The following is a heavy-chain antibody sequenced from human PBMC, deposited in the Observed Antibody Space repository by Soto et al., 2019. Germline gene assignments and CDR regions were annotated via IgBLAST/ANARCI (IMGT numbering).Heavy chain of an antibody. J-gene: IGHJ4*02. D-gene: IGHD1-26*01. CDR2: VWTSGST. CDR3: ARMVGAAYYFDF. V-gene: IGHV4-4*07. Sequence: QVQLQESGPGLVKPSETLSLTCNVSGGSMSRYYWSWIRQPAGKGLEWIGRVWTSGSTNYNPSLKSRVTMSIDTSNNHFSLKLNSVTAADTAVYYCARMVGAAYYFDFWGQGTLVTVSS. CDR1: GGSMSRYY.